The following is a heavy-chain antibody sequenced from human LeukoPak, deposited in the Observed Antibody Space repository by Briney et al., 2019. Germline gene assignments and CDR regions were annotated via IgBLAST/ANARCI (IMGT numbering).Heavy chain of an antibody. CDR3: ARGPTYYYDSSGYQYFDY. J-gene: IGHJ4*02. Sequence: ASVXVSCKASGGTFSSYAISWVRQAPGQGLEWMGGIIPIFGTANYAQKFQGRVTITTDESTSTAYMELSSLRSEDTAVYYCARGPTYYYDSSGYQYFDYWGQGTLVTVSS. CDR2: IIPIFGTA. V-gene: IGHV1-69*05. CDR1: GGTFSSYA. D-gene: IGHD3-22*01.